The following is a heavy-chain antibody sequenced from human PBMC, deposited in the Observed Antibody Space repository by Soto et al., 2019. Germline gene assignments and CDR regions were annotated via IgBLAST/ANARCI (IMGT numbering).Heavy chain of an antibody. V-gene: IGHV3-7*05. CDR3: AREALLYFYWWFQYYGMDV. Sequence: GGSLRLSCAASGFTFSSYWMSWVRQAPGKGLEWVANIKQDGSEKYYVDSVKGRSTISRDNAENSLYLQMNSLRAEDTAVYYCAREALLYFYWWFQYYGMDVWGQGTTVTVS. CDR2: IKQDGSEK. CDR1: GFTFSSYW. D-gene: IGHD3-9*01. J-gene: IGHJ6*02.